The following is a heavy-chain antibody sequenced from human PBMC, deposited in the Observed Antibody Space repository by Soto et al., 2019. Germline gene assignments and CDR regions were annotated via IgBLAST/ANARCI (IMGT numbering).Heavy chain of an antibody. CDR3: ARVRESTAAFDY. Sequence: LKISCKGSGYSFTSYWIGWVRQMPGKGLEWMGIIYPRDSDTRYSPSFQGQVTISADKSISTAYLQWSSLKASDTAMYYCARVRESTAAFDYWGQGTLVTFSS. CDR1: GYSFTSYW. CDR2: IYPRDSDT. D-gene: IGHD2-8*02. J-gene: IGHJ4*02. V-gene: IGHV5-51*01.